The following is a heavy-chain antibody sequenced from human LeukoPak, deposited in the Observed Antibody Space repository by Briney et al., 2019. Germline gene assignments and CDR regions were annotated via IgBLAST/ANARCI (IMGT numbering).Heavy chain of an antibody. J-gene: IGHJ3*02. CDR2: IYSGGST. V-gene: IGHV3-53*01. CDR3: AAPQDSSGWFVAFDI. Sequence: GASLRLSCAASGLTVNSNYMSWVRQAPGKGLEWVSVIYSGGSTYYADSVKGRFTISRDTSKNTLYLQMNTLRAEDTAVYYCAAPQDSSGWFVAFDIWGQGTMVTVSS. CDR1: GLTVNSNY. D-gene: IGHD6-19*01.